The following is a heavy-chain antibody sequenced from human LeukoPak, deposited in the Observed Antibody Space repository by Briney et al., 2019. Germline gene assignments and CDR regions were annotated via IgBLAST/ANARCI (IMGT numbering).Heavy chain of an antibody. CDR1: GGSISSSSYY. V-gene: IGHV4-39*01. CDR2: IYYSGST. D-gene: IGHD5-18*01. J-gene: IGHJ6*02. CDR3: ATNGGYSYGYRYYGMDV. Sequence: SETLSLTCTVSGGSISSSSYYWGWIRQPLGKGLEWIGSIYYSGSTYYNPSLKSRVTISVDTSKNQFSLKLSSVTAADMAVYYCATNGGYSYGYRYYGMDVWGQGTTVTVSS.